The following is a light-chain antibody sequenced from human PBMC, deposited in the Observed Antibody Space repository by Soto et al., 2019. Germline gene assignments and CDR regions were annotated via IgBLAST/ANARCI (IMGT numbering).Light chain of an antibody. Sequence: DIQMTQSPSTLSASLGDRVTITCRASQTISSWLAWYQQKPGKAPKLLIYKASTLKSGVPSRFSGSGSGTEFTLTISSLQPDDFATYYCQQYNSYSPLTFGGGTKVDIK. V-gene: IGKV1-5*03. CDR1: QTISSW. J-gene: IGKJ4*01. CDR2: KAS. CDR3: QQYNSYSPLT.